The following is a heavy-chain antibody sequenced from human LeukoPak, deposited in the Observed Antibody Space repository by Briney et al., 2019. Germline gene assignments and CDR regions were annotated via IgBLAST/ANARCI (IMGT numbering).Heavy chain of an antibody. J-gene: IGHJ4*02. CDR3: ARRGGSGRAFDY. V-gene: IGHV4-34*01. D-gene: IGHD1-26*01. CDR1: GGSFSGYY. Sequence: SETLSLTCAVYGGSFSGYYWSWLRQPPGKGLEWIGSIYYTGSTYDNPSLKSRVTISVDTSKNQFSLKLSSVTATDTAVYYCARRGGSGRAFDYWGQGTLVTVSS. CDR2: IYYTGST.